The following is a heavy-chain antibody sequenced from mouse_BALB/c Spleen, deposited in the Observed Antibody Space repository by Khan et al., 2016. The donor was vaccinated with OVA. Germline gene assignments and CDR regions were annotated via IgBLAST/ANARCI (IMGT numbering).Heavy chain of an antibody. V-gene: IGHV1S41*01. CDR2: IAPGSGSS. Sequence: DLVKPGASVKLSCKASGYTFTSYWINWIKQRPGQGLEWIGRIAPGSGSSNYNEMFKGKATLTVDTSSSTAYIQLSSLSSEDSAVFFWESENYYGSSRYAMDYWGQGTSVTVSS. D-gene: IGHD1-1*01. CDR3: ESENYYGSSRYAMDY. CDR1: GYTFTSYW. J-gene: IGHJ4*01.